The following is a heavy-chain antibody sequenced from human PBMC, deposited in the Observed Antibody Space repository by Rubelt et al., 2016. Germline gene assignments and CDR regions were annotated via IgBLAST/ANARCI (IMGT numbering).Heavy chain of an antibody. CDR2: VSYDGSNK. CDR1: GFTLSSYA. CDR3: TRPLGNGWFED. J-gene: IGHJ5*02. D-gene: IGHD2-8*01. Sequence: PGRSLRLSCAASGFTLSSYAMHWVRQAPGKGLEWVAVVSYDGSNKYYADSVKGRFTISRDNAKNSVYLQMNSLTVEDTAVYYCTRPLGNGWFEDWGQGTLVTVSS. V-gene: IGHV3-30*04.